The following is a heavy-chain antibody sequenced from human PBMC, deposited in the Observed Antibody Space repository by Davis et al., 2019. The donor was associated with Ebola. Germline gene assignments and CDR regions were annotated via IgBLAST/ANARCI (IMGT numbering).Heavy chain of an antibody. D-gene: IGHD3-10*01. J-gene: IGHJ6*03. CDR1: GYKFTNYW. V-gene: IGHV5-51*01. CDR2: IYPDDSDT. CDR3: ARCRSLGSYYYMDV. Sequence: ESLKISCKASGYKFTNYWIGWVRQKPGRGLQWMGIIYPDDSDTTYSPSFQGQVTISADKSISTAYLQWSSLKASDTAVYYCARCRSLGSYYYMDVWGNGTSVTVSS.